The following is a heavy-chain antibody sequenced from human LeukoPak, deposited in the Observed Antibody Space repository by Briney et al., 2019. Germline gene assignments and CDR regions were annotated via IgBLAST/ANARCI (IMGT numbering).Heavy chain of an antibody. V-gene: IGHV1-2*02. Sequence: ASVKVSCKASGYTFTGYYMHWVRQAPGQGLEWMGWINPDSGGTNYAQKFQGRVTMTRDTSISTAYMELSRLRSDGTAVYYCARHIVVVPAAQRPTYYYYYMDVWGKGTTVTVSS. CDR1: GYTFTGYY. CDR3: ARHIVVVPAAQRPTYYYYYMDV. J-gene: IGHJ6*03. CDR2: INPDSGGT. D-gene: IGHD2-2*01.